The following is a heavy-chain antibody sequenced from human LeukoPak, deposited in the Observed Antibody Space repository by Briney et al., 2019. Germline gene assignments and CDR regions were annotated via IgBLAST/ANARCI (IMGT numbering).Heavy chain of an antibody. CDR2: IYYSGST. J-gene: IGHJ5*02. V-gene: IGHV4-39*07. Sequence: SETLSLTCTVSGGSISSSSNYWGWIRQPPGKGLEWIGSIYYSGSTYYNPSLKSRVTISVDTSKNQFSLKLSSVTAADTAVYYCAGTRTTVTTFWFDPWGQGTLVTVSS. D-gene: IGHD4-17*01. CDR3: AGTRTTVTTFWFDP. CDR1: GGSISSSSNY.